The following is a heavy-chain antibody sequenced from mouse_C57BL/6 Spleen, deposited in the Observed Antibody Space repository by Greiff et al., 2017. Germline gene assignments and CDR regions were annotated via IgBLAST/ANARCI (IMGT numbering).Heavy chain of an antibody. Sequence: VESGGGLVKPGGSLKLSCAASGFTFSSYTMSWVRQTPEKRLEWVATISGGGGNTYYQDSVKGRFPISRDNAKNTLYLHMSSLRAEDTDLYYCARHAYYYGSSYAWFAYGGQGTLVTVSA. CDR3: ARHAYYYGSSYAWFAY. D-gene: IGHD1-1*01. V-gene: IGHV5-9*01. CDR2: ISGGGGNT. CDR1: GFTFSSYT. J-gene: IGHJ3*01.